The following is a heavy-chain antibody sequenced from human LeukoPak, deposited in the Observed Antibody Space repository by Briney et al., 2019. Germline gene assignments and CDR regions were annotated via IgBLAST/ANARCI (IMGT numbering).Heavy chain of an antibody. J-gene: IGHJ4*02. CDR3: ATDSTALVVADTRTFDY. Sequence: ASVKVSCKVSGYTLTELSMHWVRQAPGKGLEWMGGFDPEDGETIYARKFQGRVTMTEDTSTDTAYMELSSLRSEDTAVYYCATDSTALVVADTRTFDYWGQGTLVTVSS. CDR2: FDPEDGET. D-gene: IGHD2-15*01. CDR1: GYTLTELS. V-gene: IGHV1-24*01.